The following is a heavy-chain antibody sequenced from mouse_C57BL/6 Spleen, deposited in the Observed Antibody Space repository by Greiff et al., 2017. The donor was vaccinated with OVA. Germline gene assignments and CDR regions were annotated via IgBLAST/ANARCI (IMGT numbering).Heavy chain of an antibody. Sequence: VQLQQSGPELVKPGASVKISCKASGYTFTDYYMNWVKQSHGKSLEWIGDINPNNGGTSYNQKFKGKATLTVDKSSSTAYMELRSLTSEDSAVYYCARPLYDYYAMDYWGQGTSVTVSS. V-gene: IGHV1-26*01. CDR3: ARPLYDYYAMDY. J-gene: IGHJ4*01. CDR2: INPNNGGT. CDR1: GYTFTDYY. D-gene: IGHD2-3*01.